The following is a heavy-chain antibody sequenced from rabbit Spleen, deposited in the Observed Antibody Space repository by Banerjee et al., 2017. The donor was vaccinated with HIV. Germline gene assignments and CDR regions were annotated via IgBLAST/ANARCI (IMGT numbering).Heavy chain of an antibody. J-gene: IGHJ6*01. CDR2: IAGSGSGFT. D-gene: IGHD8-1*01. CDR1: GFSFSSSDY. Sequence: QSLEESGGDLVKPGGTLTLTCTASGFSFSSSDYMCWVRQAPGKGLEWISCIAGSGSGFTYSATWAKGQFTISKTSSTTVTLQMTSLTVADTATYFCARDTGSSFSSYGMDLWGPGTLVTVS. CDR3: ARDTGSSFSSYGMDL. V-gene: IGHV1S40*01.